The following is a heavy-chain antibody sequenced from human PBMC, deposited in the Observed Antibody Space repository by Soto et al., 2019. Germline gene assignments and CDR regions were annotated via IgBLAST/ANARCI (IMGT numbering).Heavy chain of an antibody. CDR1: GGTFSSYG. Sequence: QVQLVQSGTEVKKPGSSVKVSCKASGGTFSSYGISWVRQAPGQGLEWMGGIIPIFGTANYAQKFQGRVTITADESTSTAYMELSSLRSEDTAVYYCARAAQPRDYYYGMDVWGQGTTVTVSS. V-gene: IGHV1-69*12. CDR2: IIPIFGTA. CDR3: ARAAQPRDYYYGMDV. J-gene: IGHJ6*02.